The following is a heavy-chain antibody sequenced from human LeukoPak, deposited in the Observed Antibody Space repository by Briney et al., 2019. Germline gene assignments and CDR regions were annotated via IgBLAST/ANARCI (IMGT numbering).Heavy chain of an antibody. J-gene: IGHJ4*02. D-gene: IGHD6-13*01. CDR2: IYSGGST. CDR3: ARSRSSWYAFFY. V-gene: IGHV3-53*01. Sequence: GGSLRLSCAATGFTVSSNYMSWVRQAPGKGQEGVSVIYSGGSTYYADSVKGRFTISRDNSKNTLYLQMNSLRAEDTAVYYCARSRSSWYAFFYWGQGTLVTVSS. CDR1: GFTVSSNY.